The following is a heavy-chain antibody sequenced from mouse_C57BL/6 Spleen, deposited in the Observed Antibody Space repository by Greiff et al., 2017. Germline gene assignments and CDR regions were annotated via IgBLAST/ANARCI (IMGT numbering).Heavy chain of an antibody. J-gene: IGHJ3*01. Sequence: QVQLQQSGAELARPGASVKMSCKASGYTFTSYTMPWVQQRPGQGLEWIGYINPSSGYTKYTQKFKDKATLTADKSSSTAYMQLSSLTSEDSAVYYCARASSNYVGFAYWGQGTLVTVSA. CDR2: INPSSGYT. CDR1: GYTFTSYT. D-gene: IGHD2-5*01. CDR3: ARASSNYVGFAY. V-gene: IGHV1-4*01.